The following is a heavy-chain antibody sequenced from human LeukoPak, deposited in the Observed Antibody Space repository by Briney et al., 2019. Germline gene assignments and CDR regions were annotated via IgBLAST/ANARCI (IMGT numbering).Heavy chain of an antibody. V-gene: IGHV3-15*01. Sequence: TGGSLRLSCAASGFTFSDAWINWVRQAPGKGLEWVGRIKSKADGGTTDYAAPVKGRFTISRDNSKNTLYLQMNSLRAEDTAVYYCARDRDSSGYYPFDYWGQGTLVTVSS. CDR2: IKSKADGGTT. CDR1: GFTFSDAW. CDR3: ARDRDSSGYYPFDY. J-gene: IGHJ4*02. D-gene: IGHD3-22*01.